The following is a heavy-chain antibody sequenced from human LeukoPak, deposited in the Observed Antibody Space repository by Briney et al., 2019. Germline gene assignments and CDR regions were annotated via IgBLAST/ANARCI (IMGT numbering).Heavy chain of an antibody. CDR2: IYYSGST. V-gene: IGHV4-30-4*01. CDR3: ARVVGDIVVVPAAAYYFDY. Sequence: PSQTLSLTCTVSGGSISSGDYYWSWIRQPPGKGLEWIGYIYYSGSTYYNPSLKSRVTISVDTSKNQFSLKLSSVTAADTAVYYCARVVGDIVVVPAAAYYFDYWGQGTLVTVSS. CDR1: GGSISSGDYY. J-gene: IGHJ4*02. D-gene: IGHD2-2*01.